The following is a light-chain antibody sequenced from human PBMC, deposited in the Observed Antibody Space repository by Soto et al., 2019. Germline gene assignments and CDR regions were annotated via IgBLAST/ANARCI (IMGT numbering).Light chain of an antibody. CDR2: SNN. J-gene: IGLJ1*01. CDR3: AAWDDSLNGGV. V-gene: IGLV1-44*01. Sequence: QSVLTQPPSASGTPGQRVTISCSGSSSNIGSNTVNWYQQLPGTAPKLLIYSNNQRPSGVPDRFSGSKSGTSASLAISGPQSEDEADYYCAAWDDSLNGGVFGTGTKLTVL. CDR1: SSNIGSNT.